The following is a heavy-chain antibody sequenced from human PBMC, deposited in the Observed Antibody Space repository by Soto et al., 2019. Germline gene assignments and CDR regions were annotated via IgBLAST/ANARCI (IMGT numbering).Heavy chain of an antibody. V-gene: IGHV3-15*01. CDR2: IKSKADGGAI. CDR1: GFTFSDVW. J-gene: IGHJ1*01. Sequence: GGSLRLFCAASGFTFSDVWMSWVRQIPGKGLEWVGRIKSKADGGAIDFAAPVKGRFSISGDDSKNTLYLQMNNLRIEDTAIYFCTIDNMLGATSPQFHHWGQGTLVTVSS. D-gene: IGHD1-26*01. CDR3: TIDNMLGATSPQFHH.